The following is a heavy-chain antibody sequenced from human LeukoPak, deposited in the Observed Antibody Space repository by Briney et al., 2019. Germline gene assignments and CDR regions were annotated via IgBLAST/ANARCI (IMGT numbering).Heavy chain of an antibody. V-gene: IGHV4-39*07. Sequence: PSETLSLTCTVSGGSISSSSYYWGWIRQPPGKGLEWIGSIYYSGSTYYNPSLKSRVTISVDTSKNQFSLKLSSVTAADTAVYYCARESDSSGYYWFDPWGQGTLVTVSS. CDR3: ARESDSSGYYWFDP. J-gene: IGHJ5*02. CDR2: IYYSGST. CDR1: GGSISSSSYY. D-gene: IGHD3-22*01.